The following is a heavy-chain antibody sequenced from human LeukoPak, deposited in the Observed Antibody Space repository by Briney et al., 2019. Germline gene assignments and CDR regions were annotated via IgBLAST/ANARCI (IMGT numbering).Heavy chain of an antibody. CDR2: ISLAGQT. V-gene: IGHV4/OR15-8*02. CDR3: SRESGPSCPFGY. CDR1: GGSISGTNW. D-gene: IGHD1-26*01. Sequence: RPSETLSLTCGVSGGSISGTNWWSWVRQPPGHGLGCIGEISLAGQTNYSPSLNGRVTMSLDKSSNQLSVHLTSVTAADTATYFCSRESGPSCPFGYWGQGTLVIVSS. J-gene: IGHJ4*02.